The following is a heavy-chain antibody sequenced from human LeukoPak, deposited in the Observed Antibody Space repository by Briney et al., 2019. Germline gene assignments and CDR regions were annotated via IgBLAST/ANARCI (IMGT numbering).Heavy chain of an antibody. CDR1: GFTFSSYG. D-gene: IGHD3-10*01. CDR3: ARDYGSGSFYYYYYGMDV. V-gene: IGHV3-33*01. Sequence: PGRSLRLSCAASGFTFSSYGMHWVRQAPGKGLEWVAVIWYDGSNKYYADSVKGRFTISRDNSKNTLYLQMNSLRAEDTAVYYCARDYGSGSFYYYYYGMDVWGKGTTVTVSS. J-gene: IGHJ6*04. CDR2: IWYDGSNK.